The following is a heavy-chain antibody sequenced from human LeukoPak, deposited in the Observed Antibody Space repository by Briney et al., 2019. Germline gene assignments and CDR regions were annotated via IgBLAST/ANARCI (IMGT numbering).Heavy chain of an antibody. Sequence: GGSLRLSCAASGFTFNSYHMSWVRQAPGKGLDWVTAISSGGDNTWYSDSVKGRFTISRDNSKSTLYLQMSNLRAEDTAVYYCAKHQVRSHDYWGQGTLVTVSS. CDR2: ISSGGDNT. V-gene: IGHV3-23*01. J-gene: IGHJ4*02. CDR1: GFTFNSYH. CDR3: AKHQVRSHDY.